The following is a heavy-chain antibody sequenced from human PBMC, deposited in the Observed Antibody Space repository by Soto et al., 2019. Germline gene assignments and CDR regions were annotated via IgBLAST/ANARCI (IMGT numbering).Heavy chain of an antibody. V-gene: IGHV4-4*02. CDR2: IYHSGST. CDR3: ARDSSGIAAAGDWFDP. D-gene: IGHD6-13*01. Sequence: SETLSLTCAVSGGSISSSNWLIWVRQPPGKGLEWIGEIYHSGSTNYNPSLKSRVTISVDKSKNQFSLKLSSVTAADTAVYYCARDSSGIAAAGDWFDPWGQGTLVTVSS. CDR1: GGSISSSNW. J-gene: IGHJ5*02.